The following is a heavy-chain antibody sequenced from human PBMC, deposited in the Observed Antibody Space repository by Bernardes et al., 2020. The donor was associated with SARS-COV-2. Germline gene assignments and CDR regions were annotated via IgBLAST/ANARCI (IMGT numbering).Heavy chain of an antibody. V-gene: IGHV4-31*03. D-gene: IGHD1-26*01. CDR2: IYYSGNT. CDR1: GGSISSGGYY. Sequence: SETLSLTCTVSGGSISSGGYYWSWIRQHPGKGLEWIGYIYYSGNTYYNPSLKSRVTISLDTSKNQFSLKLSSVTAADTAVYYCARDRTSPDIVGAPDAFDIWGQGTMVTVSS. J-gene: IGHJ3*02. CDR3: ARDRTSPDIVGAPDAFDI.